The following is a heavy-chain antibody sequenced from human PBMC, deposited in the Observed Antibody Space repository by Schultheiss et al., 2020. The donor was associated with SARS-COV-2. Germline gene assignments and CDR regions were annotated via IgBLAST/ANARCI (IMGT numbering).Heavy chain of an antibody. J-gene: IGHJ4*02. D-gene: IGHD6-13*01. V-gene: IGHV4-39*07. CDR3: ARGPYWYAAAAADYFDY. Sequence: SETLSLTCTVSGGSVSSGSYYWSWIRQPPGKGLEWIGEINHSGSTNYNPSLKSRVTISVDTSKNQFSLKLSSVTAADTAVYYCARGPYWYAAAAADYFDYWGQGTLVTVSS. CDR2: INHSGST. CDR1: GGSVSSGSYY.